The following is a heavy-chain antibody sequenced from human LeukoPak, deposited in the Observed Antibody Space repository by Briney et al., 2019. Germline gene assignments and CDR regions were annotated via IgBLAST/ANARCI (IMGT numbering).Heavy chain of an antibody. Sequence: GGSLRLSCGASGFTFSSYAMSGVRQARGKGLGWVLAFSGSCGSTYYADSVKGRFTISRANSKNTLYLPMNSLTAEDPAIYYCANGYDILTGYYTGGYFDYWGQGTLVTVSS. V-gene: IGHV3-23*01. J-gene: IGHJ4*02. CDR2: FSGSCGST. CDR3: ANGYDILTGYYTGGYFDY. CDR1: GFTFSSYA. D-gene: IGHD3-9*01.